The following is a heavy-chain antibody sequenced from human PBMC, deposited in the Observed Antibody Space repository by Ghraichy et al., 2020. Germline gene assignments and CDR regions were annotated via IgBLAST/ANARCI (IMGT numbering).Heavy chain of an antibody. Sequence: SETLSLTCTVSGGSISSSSYYWGWIRQPPGKGLEWIGSIYYSGSTYYNPSLKSRVTISVDTSKNQFSLKLSSVTAADTAVYYCARPGGRYSSGWAGWFDPWGQGTLVTVSS. CDR3: ARPGGRYSSGWAGWFDP. D-gene: IGHD6-19*01. CDR2: IYYSGST. J-gene: IGHJ5*02. V-gene: IGHV4-39*07. CDR1: GGSISSSSYY.